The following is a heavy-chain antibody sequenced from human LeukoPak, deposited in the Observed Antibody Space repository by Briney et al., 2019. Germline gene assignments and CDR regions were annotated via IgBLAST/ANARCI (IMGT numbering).Heavy chain of an antibody. D-gene: IGHD3-9*01. J-gene: IGHJ6*03. CDR3: ARGILTGPPALYYYYYMDV. V-gene: IGHV4-34*01. Sequence: SETLSLTCAVYGGSFSGYYWSWVRQPPGKGLEWIGEINHSGSTNYNPSLKSRVTISVDTSKNQFSLKLSSVTAADTAVYYCARGILTGPPALYYYYYMDVWGKGTTVTVSS. CDR1: GGSFSGYY. CDR2: INHSGST.